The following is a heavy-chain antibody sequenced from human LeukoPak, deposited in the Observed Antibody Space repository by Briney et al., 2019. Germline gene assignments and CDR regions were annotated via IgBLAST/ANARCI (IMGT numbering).Heavy chain of an antibody. CDR2: IYYSGST. CDR3: ARATYYYGSGSYFDY. V-gene: IGHV4-39*07. Sequence: SETLSLTCTVSGGSISSSSYYWGWIRQPPGKGLGWIGSIYYSGSTYYNPSLKSRVTISVDTSKNQFSLKLSSVTAADTAVYYCARATYYYGSGSYFDYWGQGTLVTVSS. J-gene: IGHJ4*02. CDR1: GGSISSSSYY. D-gene: IGHD3-10*01.